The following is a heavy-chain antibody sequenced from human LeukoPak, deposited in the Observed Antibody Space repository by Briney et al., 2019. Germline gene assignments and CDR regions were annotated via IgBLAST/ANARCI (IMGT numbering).Heavy chain of an antibody. CDR2: ILVGSGNT. V-gene: IGHV1-58*01. CDR3: ASDPPYTSSSAW. J-gene: IGHJ4*02. CDR1: GFTFTSTA. Sequence: GASVKVSCKASGFTFTSTAVQWVRQARGQRLEWIGWILVGSGNTDYAQMFQERVTLTWDVSTNTAYMVLSSLRSEDTAIYYCASDPPYTSSSAWWGQGTLVTVSS. D-gene: IGHD2-2*01.